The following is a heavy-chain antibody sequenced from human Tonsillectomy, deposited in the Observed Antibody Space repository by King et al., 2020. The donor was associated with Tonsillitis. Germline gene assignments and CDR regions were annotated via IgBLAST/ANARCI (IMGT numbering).Heavy chain of an antibody. J-gene: IGHJ4*02. V-gene: IGHV1-24*01. CDR3: TRGFSVSFFDFAL. CDR1: GYTLTELS. CDR2: FDPEYGDM. D-gene: IGHD3/OR15-3a*01. Sequence: QLVQSGAEMKKPGASVRVSCKVSGYTLTELSMHWVRQAPGKGLEWMGGFDPEYGDMVYAQQFQGRLTLTEDTSVDTAFMEMSSLRADDTAIYYCTRGFSVSFFDFALWGKGTLVTVSS.